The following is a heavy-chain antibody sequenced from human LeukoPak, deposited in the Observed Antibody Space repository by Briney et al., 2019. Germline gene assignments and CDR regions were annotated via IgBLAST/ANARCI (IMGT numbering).Heavy chain of an antibody. CDR3: ARSVAYYYYGMDV. CDR1: GFTFNNYA. J-gene: IGHJ6*02. CDR2: ISYDGSNK. Sequence: GGSLRLSCTAAGFTFNNYAMSWVRQAPGKGLEWVAVISYDGSNKYYADSVKGRFTISRDNSKNTLYLQMNSLRAEDTAVYYCARSVAYYYYGMDVWGQGTTVTVSS. D-gene: IGHD2-15*01. V-gene: IGHV3-30-3*01.